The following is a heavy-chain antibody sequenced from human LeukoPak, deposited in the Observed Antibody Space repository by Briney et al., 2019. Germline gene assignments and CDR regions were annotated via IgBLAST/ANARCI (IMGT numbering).Heavy chain of an antibody. CDR2: ISSTGHTT. CDR3: ARAVGPFDF. Sequence: GGSLRLSCAASGFSFSDHTMHWVRQALGKGLEYVSAISSTGHTTYYANSVKGRFTVSRDNSKNTLNLQMNSLRVEDTAVYYCARAVGPFDFWGQGTIVIVSS. V-gene: IGHV3-64*01. J-gene: IGHJ3*01. CDR1: GFSFSDHT.